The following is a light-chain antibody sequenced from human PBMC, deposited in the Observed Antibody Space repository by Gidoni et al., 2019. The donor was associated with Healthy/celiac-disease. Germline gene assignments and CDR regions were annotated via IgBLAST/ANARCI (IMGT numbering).Light chain of an antibody. J-gene: IGKJ2*01. CDR1: QSVLYSTNNKNY. Sequence: DIVMTQSPDSLAVSLGEGATINCKSSQSVLYSTNNKNYLAWYQQKQGQPPKLLIYWASTRESGVPDRFSGSGSGTDFTLTISSLQAEDVAVYYCQQYYNIPDTFGQGTKLEIK. CDR2: WAS. CDR3: QQYYNIPDT. V-gene: IGKV4-1*01.